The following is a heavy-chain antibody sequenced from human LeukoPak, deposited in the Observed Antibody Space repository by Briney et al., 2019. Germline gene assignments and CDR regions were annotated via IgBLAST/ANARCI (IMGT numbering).Heavy chain of an antibody. CDR3: AKEEWLLAVYFDY. CDR2: IRYDGSNK. Sequence: GGSLRLSCAASGFTFSNHGMHWVRQAPGKGLEWVAFIRYDGSNKYYADSVKGRFTISRDNSKNTLYLQMNSLRAEDTAVYYCAKEEWLLAVYFDYWGQGTLVTVSS. CDR1: GFTFSNHG. D-gene: IGHD3-3*01. J-gene: IGHJ4*02. V-gene: IGHV3-30*02.